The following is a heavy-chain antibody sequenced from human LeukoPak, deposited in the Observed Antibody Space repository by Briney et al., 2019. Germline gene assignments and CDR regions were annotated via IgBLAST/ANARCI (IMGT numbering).Heavy chain of an antibody. Sequence: PGGSLRLSCAASGFTFSSYGMLWVRQAPGKGLEWVAVISYDGSNKYYADSVKGRFTISRDNSKNTLYLQMNSLRAEDTAVYYCAKDTRWRGYSSDAFDIWGQGTMVTVSS. CDR2: ISYDGSNK. J-gene: IGHJ3*02. CDR3: AKDTRWRGYSSDAFDI. D-gene: IGHD6-13*01. V-gene: IGHV3-30*18. CDR1: GFTFSSYG.